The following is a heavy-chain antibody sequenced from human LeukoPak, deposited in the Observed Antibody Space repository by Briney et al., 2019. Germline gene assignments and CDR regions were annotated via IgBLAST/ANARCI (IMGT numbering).Heavy chain of an antibody. V-gene: IGHV4-39*01. CDR1: GGSISSSRYY. J-gene: IGHJ6*03. CDR2: LYYSGNT. Sequence: SETLSLTCTVSGGSISSSRYYGGWIRQPPGKGLEWIGSLYYSGNTNYNPSLKSRVTISVDTSKNQFSLKLSSVTAADTAVYYCARNIAVAGRGDYMDVWGKGTTVTISS. D-gene: IGHD6-19*01. CDR3: ARNIAVAGRGDYMDV.